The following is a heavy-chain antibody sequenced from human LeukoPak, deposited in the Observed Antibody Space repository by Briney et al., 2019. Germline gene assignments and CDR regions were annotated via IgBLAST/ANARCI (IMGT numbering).Heavy chain of an antibody. CDR2: INPSAGST. J-gene: IGHJ4*02. Sequence: ASVKVSCKASGCTFTRYYLHWVRQAPGQGLEWMGIINPSAGSTSFAQNFQGGVTMTRDTSTGTVYMELSSLRSEDTAVYYCARKGVGALMLDYWGQGTLVTVSS. CDR1: GCTFTRYY. CDR3: ARKGVGALMLDY. V-gene: IGHV1-46*01. D-gene: IGHD1-26*01.